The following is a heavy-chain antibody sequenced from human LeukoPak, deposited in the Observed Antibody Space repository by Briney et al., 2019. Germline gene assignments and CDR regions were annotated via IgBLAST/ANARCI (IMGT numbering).Heavy chain of an antibody. CDR3: ARGAGAAAGYYFDY. CDR2: INHSGST. CDR1: SGSFSGYY. J-gene: IGHJ4*02. V-gene: IGHV4-34*01. D-gene: IGHD6-13*01. Sequence: SETLSLTCAVYSGSFSGYYWSWIRQPPGKGLEWIGEINHSGSTNYNPSLKSRVTISVDTSKNQFSLKLSSVTAADTAVYYCARGAGAAAGYYFDYWGQGTLVTVSS.